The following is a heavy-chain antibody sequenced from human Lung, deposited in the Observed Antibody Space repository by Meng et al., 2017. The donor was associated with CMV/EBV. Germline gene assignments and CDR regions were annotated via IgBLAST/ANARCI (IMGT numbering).Heavy chain of an antibody. CDR1: GFTFSSYW. J-gene: IGHJ4*02. CDR2: ISSSSIHI. D-gene: IGHD2-2*01. Sequence: GESXKISCAASGFTFSSYWMSWVRQAPGKGLEWVSSISSSSIHIYYADSTKGRFTISRDNAKKSLYLQMNSLRAEDTAVYYCARGRGYCSSTNCYQNFDYWXQGTXVTVSS. V-gene: IGHV3-21*01. CDR3: ARGRGYCSSTNCYQNFDY.